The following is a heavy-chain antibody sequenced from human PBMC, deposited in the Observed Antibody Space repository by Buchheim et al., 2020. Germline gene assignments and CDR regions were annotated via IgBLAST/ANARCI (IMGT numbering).Heavy chain of an antibody. D-gene: IGHD3-22*01. CDR1: GGTFSSYA. CDR3: ARVISVISLSHYYDSSGYYYYYYGMDV. V-gene: IGHV1-69*01. CDR2: IIPIFGTA. Sequence: QVQLVQSGAEVKKPGSSVKVSCKASGGTFSSYAISWVRQAPGQGLEWMGGIIPIFGTANYAQKVQGRVTITADESTSTAYMELSSLRSEDTAVYYCARVISVISLSHYYDSSGYYYYYYGMDVWGQGTT. J-gene: IGHJ6*02.